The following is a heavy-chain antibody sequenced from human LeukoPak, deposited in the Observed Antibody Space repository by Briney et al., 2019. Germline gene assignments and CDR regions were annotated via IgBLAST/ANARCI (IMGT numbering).Heavy chain of an antibody. CDR2: IKSKTDGGTT. CDR1: GFTFSSYS. D-gene: IGHD3-10*01. J-gene: IGHJ4*02. Sequence: GGSLRLSCAASGFTFSSYSMNWVRQAPGKGLEWVGRIKSKTDGGTTDYAAPVKGRFTISRDDSKNTLYLQMNSLKTEDTAVYYCTTRHYYGSGSGYWGQGTLVTVSS. CDR3: TTRHYYGSGSGY. V-gene: IGHV3-15*01.